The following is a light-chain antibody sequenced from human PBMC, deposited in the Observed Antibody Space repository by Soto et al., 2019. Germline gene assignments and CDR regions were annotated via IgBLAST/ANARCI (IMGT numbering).Light chain of an antibody. CDR2: ANI. V-gene: IGLV1-44*01. CDR3: QSYDNSLSGWV. Sequence: QSVLTQPPSASGTPGQRVTISCSGSSSNIGSNIVNWYQQLPGLAPKLLIYANINRPSGVPDRFSGSKSGTSASLAITGLQAEDEADYYCQSYDNSLSGWVFGGGTKLTVL. CDR1: SSNIGSNI. J-gene: IGLJ2*01.